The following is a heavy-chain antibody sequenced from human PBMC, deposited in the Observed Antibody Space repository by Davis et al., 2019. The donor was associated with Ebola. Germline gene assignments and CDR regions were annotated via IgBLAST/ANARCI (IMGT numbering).Heavy chain of an antibody. V-gene: IGHV3-73*01. Sequence: ETLSLTCAASGFIFSGSAMHWVRQASGKGLEWVGRIRSKANSYATAYAASVKGRFTISRDDSKNTAYLQMNSLKTEDTAVYYCTSPASSGDDYWGQGTLVTVSS. J-gene: IGHJ4*02. CDR1: GFIFSGSA. CDR2: IRSKANSYAT. CDR3: TSPASSGDDY. D-gene: IGHD2-15*01.